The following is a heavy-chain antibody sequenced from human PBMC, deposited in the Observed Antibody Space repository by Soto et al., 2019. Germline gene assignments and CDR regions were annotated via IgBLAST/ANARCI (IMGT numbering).Heavy chain of an antibody. Sequence: HPGGSLRLSCAASGFTFSSYWMSWVRQAPGKGLEWVANIKQDGSEKYYVDSVKGRFTISRDNAKNSLYLQMNSLRAEDTAVYYCARVGFVGGYSYGSPSPPYGMDVWGQGTTVTVSS. V-gene: IGHV3-7*04. CDR1: GFTFSSYW. CDR2: IKQDGSEK. CDR3: ARVGFVGGYSYGSPSPPYGMDV. J-gene: IGHJ6*02. D-gene: IGHD5-18*01.